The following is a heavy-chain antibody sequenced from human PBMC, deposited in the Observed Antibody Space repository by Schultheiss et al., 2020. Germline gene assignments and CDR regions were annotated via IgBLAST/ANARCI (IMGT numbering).Heavy chain of an antibody. J-gene: IGHJ5*02. CDR3: ARGSNYYRWFDP. D-gene: IGHD4-11*01. V-gene: IGHV1-46*01. CDR1: GYTLTELS. CDR2: INPSGGST. Sequence: ASVKVSCKVSGYTLTELSMHWVRQAPGKGLEWMGIINPSGGSTSYAQKFQGRVTMTRDTSTSTVYMELSSLRSEDTAVYYCARGSNYYRWFDPWGQGTLVTVSS.